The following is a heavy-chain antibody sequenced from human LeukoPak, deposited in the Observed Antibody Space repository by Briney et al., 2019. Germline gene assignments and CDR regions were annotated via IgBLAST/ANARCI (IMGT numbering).Heavy chain of an antibody. CDR2: IYYSGST. J-gene: IGHJ3*02. Sequence: SETLSLTCTVSGGSISSSSYYWGWIRQPPGKGLEWIGYIYYSGSTNYNPSLKSRVTISVDTSKNQFSLKLSSVTAADTAVYYCARDQRCAFDIWGQGTMVTVSS. V-gene: IGHV4-61*05. CDR3: ARDQRCAFDI. CDR1: GGSISSSSYY.